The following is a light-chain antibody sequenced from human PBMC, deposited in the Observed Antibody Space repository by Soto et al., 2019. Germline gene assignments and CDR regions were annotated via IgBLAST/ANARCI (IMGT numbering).Light chain of an antibody. Sequence: EIVLTQSPGTLSLSPGERATLSCRASQSVSSSYLAWYQQKPGQAPRLLIYGASSRATGIPDRFSGSGSGTDFTLTISRLEPEDFAVYYCQQYGSAPLTFGGGTEWIS. CDR3: QQYGSAPLT. CDR2: GAS. J-gene: IGKJ4*01. V-gene: IGKV3-20*01. CDR1: QSVSSSY.